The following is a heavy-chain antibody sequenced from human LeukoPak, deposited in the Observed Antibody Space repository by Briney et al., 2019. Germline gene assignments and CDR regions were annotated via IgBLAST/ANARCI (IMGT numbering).Heavy chain of an antibody. D-gene: IGHD2-21*01. V-gene: IGHV3-23*01. CDR2: ISGSGGST. CDR3: AKAYWYGNYYYGMDV. CDR1: GFTFSSYA. Sequence: GGSLRLSCAASGFTFSSYAMSWVRQAPGKGLEWVSAISGSGGSTYYADSVKGRFTISRDNPKNTLYLQMNSLRAEDTAVYYCAKAYWYGNYYYGMDVWGQGTTVTVSS. J-gene: IGHJ6*02.